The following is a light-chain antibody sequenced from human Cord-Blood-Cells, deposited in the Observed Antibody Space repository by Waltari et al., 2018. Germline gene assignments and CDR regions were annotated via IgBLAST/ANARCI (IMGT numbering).Light chain of an antibody. Sequence: DIVMTQSPDSLPVSLGERATINCKSSQSVLYSANNKNYLAWYQQKPGQPPKLLIYLASTRESWVPARFSGSGSGTDFTLTISSLQAEDVAVYYCQQYYSTPYTFGQGTKLEIK. CDR1: QSVLYSANNKNY. CDR3: QQYYSTPYT. CDR2: LAS. V-gene: IGKV4-1*01. J-gene: IGKJ2*01.